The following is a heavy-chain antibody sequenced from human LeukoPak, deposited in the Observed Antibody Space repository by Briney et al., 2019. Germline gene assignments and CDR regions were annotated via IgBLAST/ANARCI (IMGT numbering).Heavy chain of an antibody. V-gene: IGHV3-23*01. CDR2: IGSDGST. J-gene: IGHJ6*02. D-gene: IGHD2/OR15-2a*01. CDR1: GLDFSGYA. Sequence: GESLKIFCAVSGLDFSGYAMSWVRQAPGKGLEWVSGIGSDGSTHYKESVKGRFAISRDNSKSTLYLQMNSLRAEDTALYYCGKGLHFYVAMDVWGQGTTVTVSS. CDR3: GKGLHFYVAMDV.